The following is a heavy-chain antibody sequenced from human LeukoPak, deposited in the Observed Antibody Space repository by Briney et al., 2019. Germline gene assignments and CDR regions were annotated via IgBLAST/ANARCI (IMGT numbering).Heavy chain of an antibody. V-gene: IGHV3-30*14. J-gene: IGHJ4*02. CDR1: GFTFSSYA. Sequence: GGSLRLSCAASGFTFSSYAMHWVRQAPGKGLEWVAVISYDGSNKYYADSVKGRFTISRDNSENTLYLQMNSLRVEDTAVYYCAREVGGGASGQWGQGTLVTVSS. CDR2: ISYDGSNK. CDR3: AREVGGGASGQ. D-gene: IGHD3-16*01.